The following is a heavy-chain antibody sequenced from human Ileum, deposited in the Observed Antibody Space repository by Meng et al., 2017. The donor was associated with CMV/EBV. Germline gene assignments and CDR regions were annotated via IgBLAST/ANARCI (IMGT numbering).Heavy chain of an antibody. Sequence: GESLKISCAASQFPFSSDAMNWVRQAPGKGLEWVSFISSGSTIIYYADSVKGRFTISRDNSKNTVYLLMNSLRAEDTAIYYCAKGLQFPFRGRAQKISNYYGMDIWGQGTTVTVSS. J-gene: IGHJ6*02. CDR1: QFPFSSDA. V-gene: IGHV3-23*03. CDR3: AKGLQFPFRGRAQKISNYYGMDI. D-gene: IGHD3-10*01. CDR2: ISSGSTII.